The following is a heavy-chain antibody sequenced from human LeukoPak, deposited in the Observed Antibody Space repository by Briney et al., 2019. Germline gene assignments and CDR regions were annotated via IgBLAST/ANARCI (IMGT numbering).Heavy chain of an antibody. V-gene: IGHV3-23*01. J-gene: IGHJ4*02. Sequence: GGPLRLSCAASGFTFTSYSMNWVRQAPGKGLEWVSTISGGGGSTYYADSVKGRFTMSRDNSKNTLYLQLNSLRAEDTAVYYCAKSPLRYCTVSTCYPLDYWGQGTLVTVSS. CDR1: GFTFTSYS. CDR3: AKSPLRYCTVSTCYPLDY. D-gene: IGHD2-8*02. CDR2: ISGGGGST.